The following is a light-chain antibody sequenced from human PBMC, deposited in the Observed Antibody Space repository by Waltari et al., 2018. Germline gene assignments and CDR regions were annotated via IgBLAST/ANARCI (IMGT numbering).Light chain of an antibody. V-gene: IGLV2-23*02. Sequence: QSALTQPASVSGSPGQSITISCTGNSSDVGSYNLVSWYEQHPGKAPKFMIYEVSKRPSGVSNRFSGSKSGNTASLTISGLQAEDEADYYCCSYAGSSTFVVFGGGTKLTVL. CDR1: SSDVGSYNL. CDR2: EVS. J-gene: IGLJ2*01. CDR3: CSYAGSSTFVV.